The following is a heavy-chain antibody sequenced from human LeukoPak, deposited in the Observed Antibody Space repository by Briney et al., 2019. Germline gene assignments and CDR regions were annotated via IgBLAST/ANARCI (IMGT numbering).Heavy chain of an antibody. D-gene: IGHD6-13*01. V-gene: IGHV1-69*06. CDR1: GGTFSSYA. CDR2: IIPIFGTA. J-gene: IGHJ4*02. CDR3: ARSSVVAAAGPYYFDY. Sequence: ASVKVSCKASGGTFSSYAISWVGQAPGQGLEWMGGIIPIFGTANYAQKFQGRVTITADKSTSTAYMELSSLRSEDTAVYYCARSSVVAAAGPYYFDYWGQGTLVTVSS.